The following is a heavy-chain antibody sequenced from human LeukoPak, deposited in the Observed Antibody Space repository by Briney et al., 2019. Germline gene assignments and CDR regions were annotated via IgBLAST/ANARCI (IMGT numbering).Heavy chain of an antibody. V-gene: IGHV4-39*07. D-gene: IGHD3-16*01. Sequence: PSETLSLTCTVSGGSISSSTYYWAWIRQPPGKGLEWIGTIYYSGSTYYNPSLKSRVTISVDTSKNQFSLKLSSVTAADTAVYYCARDQMITFGDHDGWFDPWGQGTLVTVSS. CDR1: GGSISSSTYY. J-gene: IGHJ5*02. CDR2: IYYSGST. CDR3: ARDQMITFGDHDGWFDP.